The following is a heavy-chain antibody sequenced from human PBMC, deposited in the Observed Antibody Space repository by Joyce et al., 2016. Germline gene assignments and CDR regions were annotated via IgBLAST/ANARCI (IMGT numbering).Heavy chain of an antibody. CDR2: SNPEDSDT. V-gene: IGHV5-51*01. J-gene: IGHJ4*02. D-gene: IGHD3-16*01. Sequence: EVQLVQSGGEVKKPGESLKISCKGVGYSFTSYWLGWVRQMPGKGLELSGISNPEDSDTRYSPSCQGQVAISVDRSIKTAHLRWGSLRASDTAIYYCARSAVRGTLSPFFDYWGQGSLVTVSS. CDR1: GYSFTSYW. CDR3: ARSAVRGTLSPFFDY.